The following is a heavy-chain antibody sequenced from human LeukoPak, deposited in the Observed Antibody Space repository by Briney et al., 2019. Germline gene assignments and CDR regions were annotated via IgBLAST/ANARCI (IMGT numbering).Heavy chain of an antibody. Sequence: PGGSLRLSCSASGFTFNNYWMHWVRQAPGEGLMWVSRINGEGSDTNYADSVRGRFTISRDNAKNSLYLQMNSLRAEDTAVYYCARLNSGTFSWDYWGQGTLVTVSS. V-gene: IGHV3-74*01. J-gene: IGHJ4*02. CDR2: INGEGSDT. CDR3: ARLNSGTFSWDY. D-gene: IGHD2-15*01. CDR1: GFTFNNYW.